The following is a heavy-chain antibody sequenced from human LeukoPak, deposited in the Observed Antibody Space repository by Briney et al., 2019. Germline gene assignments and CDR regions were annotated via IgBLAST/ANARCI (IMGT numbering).Heavy chain of an antibody. Sequence: SQTLSLTCTVSGGSISSGSYYWRWIRQPAGKGLEWIGRIYTSGSTNYNPSLKSRVTISVDTSKNQFSLKLSSVTAADTAVYYCARGGSIVGATIDYWGQGTLVTVSS. CDR1: GGSISSGSYY. CDR2: IYTSGST. CDR3: ARGGSIVGATIDY. J-gene: IGHJ4*02. D-gene: IGHD1-26*01. V-gene: IGHV4-61*02.